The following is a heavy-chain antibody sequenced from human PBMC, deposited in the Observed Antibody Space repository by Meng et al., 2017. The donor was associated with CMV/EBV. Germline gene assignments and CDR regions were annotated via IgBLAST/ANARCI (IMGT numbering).Heavy chain of an antibody. J-gene: IGHJ4*02. CDR3: ARGFSVGVVIKTFDY. CDR2: INPKSGGT. V-gene: IGHV1-2*02. CDR1: GYTFTGYY. Sequence: ASVKVSCKASGYTFTGYYMHWVRQAPGQGLEWMGWINPKSGGTNYAQKFQGRVTMTRDTAISTAYMELSRLRSDDTAVYYCARGFSVGVVIKTFDYWGQETLVTVSS. D-gene: IGHD3-3*01.